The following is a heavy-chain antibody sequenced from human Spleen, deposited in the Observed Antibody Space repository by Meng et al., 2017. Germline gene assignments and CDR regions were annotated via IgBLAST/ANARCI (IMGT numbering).Heavy chain of an antibody. CDR2: INPNSGGT. V-gene: IGHV1-2*06. CDR3: AGVHTVVTRRAFDI. Sequence: ASVKVSCKASGYTFTGYYMHWVRQAPGQGLEWMGRINPNSGGTNYAQKFQGRVTMTRDTSISTAYMELSRLRSDDAAVYYCAGVHTVVTRRAFDIWGQGTMVTVSS. CDR1: GYTFTGYY. J-gene: IGHJ3*02. D-gene: IGHD4-23*01.